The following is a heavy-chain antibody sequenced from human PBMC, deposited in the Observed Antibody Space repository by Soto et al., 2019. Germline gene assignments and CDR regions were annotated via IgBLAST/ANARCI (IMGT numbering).Heavy chain of an antibody. Sequence: SETLSLTCTVSGGSISSGGYYWSWIRQHPGKGLEWIGYIYYSGSTYYNPSLKSRVTISVDTSKNQFSLKLSSVTAADTAVYYCARWALGYGEEYFDYWGQGTLVTVSS. J-gene: IGHJ4*02. CDR3: ARWALGYGEEYFDY. V-gene: IGHV4-31*03. D-gene: IGHD4-17*01. CDR1: GGSISSGGYY. CDR2: IYYSGST.